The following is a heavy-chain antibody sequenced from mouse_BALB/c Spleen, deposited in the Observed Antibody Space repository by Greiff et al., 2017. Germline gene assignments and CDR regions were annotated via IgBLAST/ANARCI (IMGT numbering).Heavy chain of an antibody. CDR3: AREAMGLRRDYFDY. CDR1: GYTFSSYW. J-gene: IGHJ2*01. D-gene: IGHD2-4*01. Sequence: QVQLQQSGAELMKPGASVKISCKATGYTFSSYWIEWVKQRPGHGLEWIGEILPGSGSTNYNEKFKGKATFTADTSSNTAYMQLSSLTSEDSAVYYCAREAMGLRRDYFDYWGQGTTLTVSS. CDR2: ILPGSGST. V-gene: IGHV1-9*01.